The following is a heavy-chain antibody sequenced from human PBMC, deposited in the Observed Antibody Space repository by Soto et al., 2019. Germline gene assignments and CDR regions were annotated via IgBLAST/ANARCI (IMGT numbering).Heavy chain of an antibody. J-gene: IGHJ6*02. V-gene: IGHV1-2*02. Sequence: GASVKVSCKASGYTFTGYYMHWVRQAPGQGLEWMGWINPNSGGTNYAQKFQGRVTMTRDTSISTAYMELSRLRSDDTAVYYCAGWSLGHYYYGMDVWGQGTTVTVCS. D-gene: IGHD6-19*01. CDR2: INPNSGGT. CDR3: AGWSLGHYYYGMDV. CDR1: GYTFTGYY.